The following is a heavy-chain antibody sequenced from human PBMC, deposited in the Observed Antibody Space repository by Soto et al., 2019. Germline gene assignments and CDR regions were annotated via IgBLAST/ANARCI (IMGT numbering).Heavy chain of an antibody. V-gene: IGHV1-58*01. J-gene: IGHJ6*02. Sequence: QMQLVQSGPEVKKPGTSVKVSCKASGFTFTSSAVQWVRQARGQRLEWIGWIVVGSGNTNYAQKFQERVTITRDMSTSTAYMELSSLSSEDTAVYYCAADHYLDYYGMDVWGQGTTVTVSS. D-gene: IGHD1-26*01. CDR1: GFTFTSSA. CDR3: AADHYLDYYGMDV. CDR2: IVVGSGNT.